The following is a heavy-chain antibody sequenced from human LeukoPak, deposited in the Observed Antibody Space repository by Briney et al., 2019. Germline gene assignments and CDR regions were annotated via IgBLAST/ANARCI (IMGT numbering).Heavy chain of an antibody. CDR1: GYTFTGYY. CDR3: ARSLDIAASDH. D-gene: IGHD6-13*01. Sequence: ASVKVSCKASGYTFTGYYMHWVRQAPGQGLEWMAWIHPKWLGTQSAQKFKGRLTMTVDTSISTAYMELSRLNSDDTAVYCCARSLDIAASDHWGQGTLVTVSP. CDR2: IHPKWLGT. V-gene: IGHV1-2*02. J-gene: IGHJ4*02.